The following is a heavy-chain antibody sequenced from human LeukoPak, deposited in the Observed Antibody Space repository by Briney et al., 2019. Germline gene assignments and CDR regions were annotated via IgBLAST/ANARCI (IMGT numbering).Heavy chain of an antibody. CDR2: INSKIDGGTT. CDR3: STGPYNYYALDF. CDR1: GFIFTNAW. D-gene: IGHD5-24*01. V-gene: IGHV3-15*01. J-gene: IGHJ4*02. Sequence: GGSLRLSCAASGFIFTNAWMSWVRQAPGKGLEWVGRINSKIDGGTTDYAAPVKDRFTISRDDSENMLYLQMNSLRIEDTAVYYCSTGPYNYYALDFWGQGTLVTVSS.